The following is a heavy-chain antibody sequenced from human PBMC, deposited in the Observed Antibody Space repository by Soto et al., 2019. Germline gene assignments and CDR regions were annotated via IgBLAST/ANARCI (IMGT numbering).Heavy chain of an antibody. CDR2: IYYSGGT. V-gene: IGHV4-31*03. CDR1: GGSISSGGYY. J-gene: IGHJ3*02. CDR3: ARAPRDYEWLRAFDI. D-gene: IGHD3-3*01. Sequence: QVQLQESGPGLVKPSQTLSLTCTVSGGSISSGGYYWSWIRQHPGKGLEWIGYIYYSGGTYYNPSLKSRVTISVDTSKNQFSLKLSSVTAADTAVYYCARAPRDYEWLRAFDIWGQGTMVTVSS.